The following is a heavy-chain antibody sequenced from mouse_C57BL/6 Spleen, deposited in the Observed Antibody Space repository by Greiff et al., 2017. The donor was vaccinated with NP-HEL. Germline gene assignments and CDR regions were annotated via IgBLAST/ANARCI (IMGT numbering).Heavy chain of an antibody. V-gene: IGHV1-64*01. CDR1: GYTFTSYW. CDR3: ARHYGRGYFDV. CDR2: IHPNSGST. J-gene: IGHJ1*03. Sequence: QVQLQQPGAELVKPGASVKLSCKASGYTFTSYWMHWVKQRPGQGLEWIGMIHPNSGSTNYNEKFKSKATLTVDKSSSTAYMQLSSLTSEDSAVYYCARHYGRGYFDVWGTGTTVTVSS. D-gene: IGHD1-1*01.